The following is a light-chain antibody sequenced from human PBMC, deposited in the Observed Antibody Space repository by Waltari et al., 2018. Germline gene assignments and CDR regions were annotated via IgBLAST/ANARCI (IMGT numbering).Light chain of an antibody. Sequence: QSVLTQPPSASGTPGQRVTSSCSGRISNIGSDYFYLFLQLPGTAPKLPIYKNNQRPSGVPDRFSGSKSGTSASLAISGLRSEDEADYYCASWDDSLSGWVFGGGTKLTLL. CDR3: ASWDDSLSGWV. V-gene: IGLV1-47*01. CDR1: ISNIGSDY. J-gene: IGLJ3*02. CDR2: KNN.